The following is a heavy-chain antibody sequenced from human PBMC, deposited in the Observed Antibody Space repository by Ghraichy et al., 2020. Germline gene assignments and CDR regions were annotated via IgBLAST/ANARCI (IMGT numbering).Heavy chain of an antibody. V-gene: IGHV3-23*01. D-gene: IGHD1-26*01. CDR3: AKDRYHFIVGAIGVLDY. J-gene: IGHJ4*02. CDR1: GFTFSSYA. CDR2: ISGSGGST. Sequence: GGSLRLSCAASGFTFSSYAMSWVRQAPGKGLEWVSAISGSGGSTYYADSVKGRFTISRDNSKNTLYLQMNSLRAEDTAVYYCAKDRYHFIVGAIGVLDYWGQGTLVTVSS.